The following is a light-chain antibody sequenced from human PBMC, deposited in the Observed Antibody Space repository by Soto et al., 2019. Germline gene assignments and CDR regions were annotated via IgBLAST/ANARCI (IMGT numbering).Light chain of an antibody. CDR2: YDS. CDR1: NIGSKS. J-gene: IGLJ2*01. CDR3: QVWDSSGDHLV. Sequence: SYELTQPPSVSVAPGKTARITCGGNNIGSKSVHWYQQKPGQAPVLVIYYDSDRPSGIPERFSGSNSGNTATLTISRVEAGDEADYYCQVWDSSGDHLVFGGGTKVTVL. V-gene: IGLV3-21*04.